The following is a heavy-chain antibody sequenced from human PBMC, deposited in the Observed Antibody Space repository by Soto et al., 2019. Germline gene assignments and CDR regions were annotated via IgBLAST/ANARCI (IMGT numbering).Heavy chain of an antibody. CDR2: FYSSGSI. Sequence: SETLSLTCFVSGYSISAGGYYWSGIRHHPGKGLEWIGSFYSSGSIIYNPSLRSRVSISGDTSSNQFSMSLTSVTAADTARYYCARMYSSGSGWFHPWGQGTLVTVPQ. D-gene: IGHD6-19*01. J-gene: IGHJ5*02. V-gene: IGHV4-31*03. CDR3: ARMYSSGSGWFHP. CDR1: GYSISAGGYY.